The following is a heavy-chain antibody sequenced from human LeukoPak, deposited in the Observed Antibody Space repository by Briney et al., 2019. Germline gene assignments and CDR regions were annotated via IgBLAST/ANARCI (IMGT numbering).Heavy chain of an antibody. CDR2: ISAPGGNT. V-gene: IGHV3-23*01. CDR3: AKGGGYSRNAFDI. Sequence: DPGGSLRLSCAASGFTFSSYALSWVRQPPGKGLEWVSTISAPGGNTYYADSVTGRFTISRDSSKSTLYLQMNGLRAEDTAVYYCAKGGGYSRNAFDIWGQGTMVTVSS. CDR1: GFTFSSYA. J-gene: IGHJ3*02. D-gene: IGHD2-15*01.